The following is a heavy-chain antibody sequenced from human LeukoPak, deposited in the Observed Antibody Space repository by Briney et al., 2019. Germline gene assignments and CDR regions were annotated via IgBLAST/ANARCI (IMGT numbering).Heavy chain of an antibody. D-gene: IGHD5-18*01. V-gene: IGHV5-51*01. CDR2: IYPGDSDT. CDR3: ARLGDTAMVYYYYGMDV. Sequence: GESLKISCKGSGYSFTSYWIGWVRQMPGKGLEWMGIIYPGDSDTRYSPSFQGQVTISADKSISTAYLRWSSLKASDTAMYYCARLGDTAMVYYYYGMDVWGQGTTVTVSS. CDR1: GYSFTSYW. J-gene: IGHJ6*02.